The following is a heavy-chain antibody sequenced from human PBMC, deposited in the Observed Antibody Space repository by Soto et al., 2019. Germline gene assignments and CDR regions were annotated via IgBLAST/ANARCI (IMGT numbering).Heavy chain of an antibody. J-gene: IGHJ6*03. D-gene: IGHD3-9*01. CDR2: INAGNGNT. CDR1: GYTFTSYA. V-gene: IGHV1-3*01. Sequence: QVQLVQSGAEVKKPGASVKVSCKASGYTFTSYAMHWVRQAPGQRLEWMGWINAGNGNTKYSQKFQGRVTITRDTSASTAYMELSSLRSEDTAVYYCARAPYYYDILTGYYYYYYMDVWGKGTTVTVSS. CDR3: ARAPYYYDILTGYYYYYYMDV.